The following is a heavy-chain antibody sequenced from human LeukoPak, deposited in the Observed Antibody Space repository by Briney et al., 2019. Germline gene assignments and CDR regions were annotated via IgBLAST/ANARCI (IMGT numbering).Heavy chain of an antibody. D-gene: IGHD2-15*01. J-gene: IGHJ3*02. CDR1: GGSFSGYY. CDR3: ARDCSGGSCYGAFDI. CDR2: INHSGST. Sequence: SETLSLTCAVYGGSFSGYYWSWIRQPPGKGLEWIGEINHSGSTYYNPSLKSRITISVDTSENRFSLKLSSVTATDTAVYYCARDCSGGSCYGAFDIWGQGTMVTVSS. V-gene: IGHV4-34*01.